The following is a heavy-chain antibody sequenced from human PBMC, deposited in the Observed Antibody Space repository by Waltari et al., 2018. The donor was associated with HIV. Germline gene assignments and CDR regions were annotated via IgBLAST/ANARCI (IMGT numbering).Heavy chain of an antibody. V-gene: IGHV4-34*01. CDR1: GGSFSGSY. J-gene: IGHJ6*02. D-gene: IGHD2-15*01. CDR2: INHSRST. CDR3: ARGRYCSGGRMLLCYYYGMDV. Sequence: QVQLQQWGAGLLKPSETLSLTCAVYGGSFSGSYWSWIRPPPGKGLEWIGEINHSRSTNYNPSLKSRVTISVDTSKNQFSLKLSSVTAADTAVYYCARGRYCSGGRMLLCYYYGMDVWGQGTTVTVSS.